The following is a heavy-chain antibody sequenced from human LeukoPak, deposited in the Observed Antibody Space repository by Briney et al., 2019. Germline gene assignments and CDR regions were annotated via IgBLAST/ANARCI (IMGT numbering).Heavy chain of an antibody. CDR1: GGSISSGGYS. J-gene: IGHJ4*02. Sequence: KPSETLSLTCTVSGGSISSGGYSWSWIRQPPGKAMEFIAYIYYTGNTYFNPSLKSRVTISVDTSKNQFSLKLSSVTAADTAVYYCASDAGYGSGSPIDYWGQGTLVTVSS. CDR2: IYYTGNT. V-gene: IGHV4-30-4*07. CDR3: ASDAGYGSGSPIDY. D-gene: IGHD3-10*01.